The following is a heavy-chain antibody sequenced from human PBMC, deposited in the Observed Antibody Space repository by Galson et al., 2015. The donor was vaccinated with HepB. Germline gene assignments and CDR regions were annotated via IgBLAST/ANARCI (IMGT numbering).Heavy chain of an antibody. CDR3: ARGRLRYFDWSRRYYYMDV. CDR2: IIPIFGTA. J-gene: IGHJ6*03. V-gene: IGHV1-69*06. CDR1: GGTFSSYA. Sequence: SVKVSCKASGGTFSSYAISWVRQAPGQGLEWMGGIIPIFGTANYAQKFQGRVTITADKSTSTAYMELSSLRSEDTAVYYCARGRLRYFDWSRRYYYMDVWGKGTTVTVSS. D-gene: IGHD3-9*01.